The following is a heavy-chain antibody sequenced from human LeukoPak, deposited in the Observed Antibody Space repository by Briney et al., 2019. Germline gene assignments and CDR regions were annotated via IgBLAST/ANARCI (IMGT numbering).Heavy chain of an antibody. J-gene: IGHJ4*02. CDR2: IYPGGSDT. D-gene: IGHD2-8*01. V-gene: IGHV5-51*01. Sequence: GESLKISCKGSGYSFTSYWIGWVRQMPGKGLEYMGIIYPGGSDTRYSPSFQGQVTISADKSSSAAYLQWSSLKASDTAIYYCARRGACSSGVCDYFDYWGQGTVVTVSS. CDR1: GYSFTSYW. CDR3: ARRGACSSGVCDYFDY.